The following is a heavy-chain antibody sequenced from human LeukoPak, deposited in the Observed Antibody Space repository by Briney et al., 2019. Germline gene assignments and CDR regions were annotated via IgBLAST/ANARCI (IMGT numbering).Heavy chain of an antibody. J-gene: IGHJ2*01. D-gene: IGHD3-16*01. Sequence: SETLSLTCTVSGGSTSTSSYYWGWIRQPPGKGLEWIVSIYYSGSTYYNPSLKSRVTISVDTSKNQFSLKLSSVTAADTAVYYCARDMERVMITFGGPKRYFDLWGRGTLVTVSS. CDR2: IYYSGST. CDR3: ARDMERVMITFGGPKRYFDL. CDR1: GGSTSTSSYY. V-gene: IGHV4-39*07.